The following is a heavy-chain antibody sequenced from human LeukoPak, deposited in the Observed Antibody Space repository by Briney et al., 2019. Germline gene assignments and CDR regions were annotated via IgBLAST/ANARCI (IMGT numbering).Heavy chain of an antibody. CDR1: GFAFSSYA. CDR2: MSYDGSNK. Sequence: GGSLRLSCAASGFAFSSYAVHWVRQAPGKGLEWVAVMSYDGSNKDYADSVKGRFTISRDNSKNTLYLQMNSLRAEDTALYYCARDPDANYGSGSYIDYWGQGTLVTVSS. J-gene: IGHJ4*02. CDR3: ARDPDANYGSGSYIDY. D-gene: IGHD3-10*01. V-gene: IGHV3-30*04.